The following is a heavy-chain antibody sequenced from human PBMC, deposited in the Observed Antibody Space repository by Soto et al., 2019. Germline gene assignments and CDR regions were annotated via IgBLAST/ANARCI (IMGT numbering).Heavy chain of an antibody. Sequence: GASVKVSCKASGYTFTSYGISWVRQAPGQGLEWMGWISAYNGNTNYAQKLQGRVTMTTDTSTSTAYMELRSLRSDDTAVYYCARADYGEEGGYYYMDVWGKGTTVTVSS. CDR2: ISAYNGNT. CDR1: GYTFTSYG. V-gene: IGHV1-18*01. CDR3: ARADYGEEGGYYYMDV. D-gene: IGHD4-17*01. J-gene: IGHJ6*03.